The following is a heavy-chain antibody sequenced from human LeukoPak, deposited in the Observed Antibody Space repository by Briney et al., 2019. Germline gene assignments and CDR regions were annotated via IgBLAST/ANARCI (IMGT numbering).Heavy chain of an antibody. CDR3: ARQAATPYYYYGMDV. V-gene: IGHV3-30*19. J-gene: IGHJ6*02. CDR2: ISYDGSNK. Sequence: GGSLRLSCAASGFTFSSYGMHWVRQAPGKGLEWVAVISYDGSNKYYADSVKGRFTISRDNSKNTLYLQMNSLRAEDTAVYYCARQAATPYYYYGMDVWGQGTTVTVSS. CDR1: GFTFSSYG. D-gene: IGHD2-15*01.